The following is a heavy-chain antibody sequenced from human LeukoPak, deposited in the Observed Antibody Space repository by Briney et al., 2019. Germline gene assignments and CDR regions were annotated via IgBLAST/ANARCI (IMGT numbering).Heavy chain of an antibody. V-gene: IGHV3-23*01. D-gene: IGHD2-2*01. Sequence: GGSLRLSCAASGFTFSSYAMSWVRQAPGNGLEWVSAISGSGGSTYYADSVKGRFTISRDNSKNTLYLQMNSLRAEDTAVYYCAKEVYCSSTSCPFDYWGQGTLVTVSS. CDR1: GFTFSSYA. CDR3: AKEVYCSSTSCPFDY. CDR2: ISGSGGST. J-gene: IGHJ4*02.